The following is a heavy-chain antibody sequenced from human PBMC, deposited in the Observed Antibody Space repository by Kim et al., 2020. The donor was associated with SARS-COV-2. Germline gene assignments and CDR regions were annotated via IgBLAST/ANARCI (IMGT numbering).Heavy chain of an antibody. J-gene: IGHJ2*01. CDR2: VYTSGTT. CDR3: AKPGTFGEYGAWYFDL. D-gene: IGHD4-17*01. CDR1: GGSISGSY. Sequence: SETLSLTCTVSGGSISGSYWGWIRQPVGKGLEWIGRVYTSGTTTYNPSLKSRVSMSKDTSRYQFSLKLTSVTAADTAVYYCAKPGTFGEYGAWYFDLWGRGTLVTVSS. V-gene: IGHV4-4*07.